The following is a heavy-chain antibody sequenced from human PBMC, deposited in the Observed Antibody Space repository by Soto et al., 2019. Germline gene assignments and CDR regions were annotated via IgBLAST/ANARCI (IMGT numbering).Heavy chain of an antibody. Sequence: QVQLVESGGGVVQPGRSLRLSCAASGFTFSNYGMHWVRQAPGKGLEWVSLILNDVSREYYRDSVKGRFTISRANSRNTLFLQMNGLRDDDTALYYCVRDDDYGPNALDMWGQGTMVSVSS. D-gene: IGHD3-10*01. CDR3: VRDDDYGPNALDM. V-gene: IGHV3-33*01. CDR1: GFTFSNYG. J-gene: IGHJ3*02. CDR2: ILNDVSRE.